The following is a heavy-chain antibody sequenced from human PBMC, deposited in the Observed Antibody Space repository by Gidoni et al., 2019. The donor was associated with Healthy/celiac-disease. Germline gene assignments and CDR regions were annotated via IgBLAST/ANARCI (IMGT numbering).Heavy chain of an antibody. CDR3: ARGGRAIFGVVTPLDY. CDR1: GYTFTSYY. CDR2: INPSGGST. Sequence: QVQLVQSGAEVNTPGSSVKVSCKASGYTFTSYYMHWVRQAPGQGLEWMGIINPSGGSTSYEQKFQGRVTMTRDTSTSTVYMELSSLRSEDTAVYYCARGGRAIFGVVTPLDYWGQGTLVTVSS. V-gene: IGHV1-46*01. J-gene: IGHJ4*02. D-gene: IGHD3-3*01.